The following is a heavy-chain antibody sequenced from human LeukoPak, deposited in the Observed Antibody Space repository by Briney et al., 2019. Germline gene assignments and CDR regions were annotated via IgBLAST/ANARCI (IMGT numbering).Heavy chain of an antibody. J-gene: IGHJ3*02. CDR2: IRSNSDGGTI. CDR1: GFTFSNAW. Sequence: GGSLRLSCATSGFTFSNAWMNWVRQAPGKGLEWVGRIRSNSDGGTIDYAAPVKGRFTLSRDDSKTTLYLQMNSLQTEDTAVYYCARVQSKAYDFWSGRDAFDIWGQGTMVTVSS. D-gene: IGHD3-3*01. V-gene: IGHV3-15*07. CDR3: ARVQSKAYDFWSGRDAFDI.